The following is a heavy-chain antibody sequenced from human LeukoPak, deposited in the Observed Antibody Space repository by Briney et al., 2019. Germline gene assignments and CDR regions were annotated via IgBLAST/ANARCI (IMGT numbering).Heavy chain of an antibody. CDR1: GGSISSYY. Sequence: TSETLSLTCTVSGGSISSYYWSWIRQPPGKGLEWIGYIYYSGSTNYNPSLKSRVTISVDTSKNQFSLKLSSVTAADTAVYYCARGVIARRFDYWGQGTLVTVSS. CDR2: IYYSGST. CDR3: ARGVIARRFDY. D-gene: IGHD2-21*01. V-gene: IGHV4-59*01. J-gene: IGHJ4*02.